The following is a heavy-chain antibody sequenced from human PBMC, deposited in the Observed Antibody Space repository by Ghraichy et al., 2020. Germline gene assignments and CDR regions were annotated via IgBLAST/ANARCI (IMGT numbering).Heavy chain of an antibody. D-gene: IGHD3-10*01. J-gene: IGHJ4*02. CDR1: GFTFSSYS. CDR2: ISSSSYYI. CDR3: ARTSLVRGVVIYYFDY. Sequence: GGSLRLSCAASGFTFSSYSMNWVRQAPGKGLEWVSSISSSSYYIYNADSVKGRYTISRDNAKSSLYLQMNSLRAEDTAVYYCARTSLVRGVVIYYFDYWGQGTLVTVSS. V-gene: IGHV3-21*01.